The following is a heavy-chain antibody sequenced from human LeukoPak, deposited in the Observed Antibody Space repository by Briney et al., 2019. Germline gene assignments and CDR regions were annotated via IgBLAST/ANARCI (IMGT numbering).Heavy chain of an antibody. Sequence: GGSLRLPCAASGFTFSSYAMSWVRQAPGKGLEWVSAISGSGGSTYYADSEKGRFTISRDNSKNTLYLQMNSLRAEDTAVYYCAKSVTVTTHFDYWGQGTLVTVSS. CDR2: ISGSGGST. D-gene: IGHD4-17*01. CDR1: GFTFSSYA. J-gene: IGHJ4*02. V-gene: IGHV3-23*01. CDR3: AKSVTVTTHFDY.